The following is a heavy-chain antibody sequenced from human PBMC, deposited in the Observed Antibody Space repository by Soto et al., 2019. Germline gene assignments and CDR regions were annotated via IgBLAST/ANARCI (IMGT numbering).Heavy chain of an antibody. CDR2: INWNGDDI. Sequence: EVQLVESGGVVVQPGGSLRLSCAASGFTFDDYTMHWVRQGPGKGLEWVSFINWNGDDINYADSVKGRFTISRDNSKNSLYLQMNSLRTEDTALYYYVKDSDWSFDSWGQGTLVTVSS. D-gene: IGHD6-19*01. V-gene: IGHV3-43*01. CDR1: GFTFDDYT. J-gene: IGHJ4*02. CDR3: VKDSDWSFDS.